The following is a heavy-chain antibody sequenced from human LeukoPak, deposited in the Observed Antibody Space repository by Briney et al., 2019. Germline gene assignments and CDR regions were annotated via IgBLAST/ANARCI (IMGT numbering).Heavy chain of an antibody. J-gene: IGHJ4*02. V-gene: IGHV3-66*01. Sequence: GGSLRLSCTVSGFTVSSNSMSWVRQAPGKGLEWVSFIYSGGNTHNSDTVKGRFTISRDNAKNSLYLQMNSLRVEDTAVYYCARGGHYDSVWGRYRQKDGFDYWGQGTLVTVSS. CDR2: IYSGGNT. CDR1: GFTVSSNS. CDR3: ARGGHYDSVWGRYRQKDGFDY. D-gene: IGHD3-16*02.